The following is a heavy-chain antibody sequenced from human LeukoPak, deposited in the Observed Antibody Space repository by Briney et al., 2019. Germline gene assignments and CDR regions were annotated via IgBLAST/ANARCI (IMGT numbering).Heavy chain of an antibody. CDR2: MNPNSGNT. V-gene: IGHV1-8*03. J-gene: IGHJ3*02. CDR3: ARGDEDAFDI. CDR1: GYTFTSYD. Sequence: ASVKVSCKASGYTFTSYDINWARQATGQGLEWMGWMNPNSGNTGYAQKFKGRVTITRNTSISTAYMELSSLRSEDTAVYYCARGDEDAFDIWGQGTMVTVSS.